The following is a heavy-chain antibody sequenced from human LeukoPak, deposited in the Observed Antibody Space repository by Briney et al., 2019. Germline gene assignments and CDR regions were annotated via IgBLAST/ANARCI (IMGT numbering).Heavy chain of an antibody. CDR1: GFTFGNYW. J-gene: IGHJ4*02. V-gene: IGHV3-74*01. D-gene: IGHD6-13*01. Sequence: PGGFLRLSCAASGFTFGNYWMHWVRQAPGKGLVWVARINGDGSSRNYAHSVKGRFTISRDNAKNTLYLQMNSLRAEDTAVYYCASASSHRIAAGGDSWGQGPLVTVSS. CDR2: INGDGSSR. CDR3: ASASSHRIAAGGDS.